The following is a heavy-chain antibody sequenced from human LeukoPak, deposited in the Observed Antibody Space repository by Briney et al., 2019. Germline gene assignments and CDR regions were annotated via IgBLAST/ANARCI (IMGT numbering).Heavy chain of an antibody. V-gene: IGHV1-69*04. CDR2: IIPILGIA. J-gene: IGHJ4*02. CDR3: ARDRVFVDTAIVSPVQYFDY. Sequence: GASVKVSCKASGGTFSSYAISWVRQAPGQGLEWMGRIIPILGIANYAQKFQGRVTITADKSTSTAYMELSSLRSEDTAVYYCARDRVFVDTAIVSPVQYFDYWGQRTLVTVSS. CDR1: GGTFSSYA. D-gene: IGHD5-18*01.